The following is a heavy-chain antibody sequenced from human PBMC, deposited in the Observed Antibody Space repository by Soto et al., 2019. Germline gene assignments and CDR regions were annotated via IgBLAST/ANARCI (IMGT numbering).Heavy chain of an antibody. CDR1: GYSFTSYW. CDR3: ARRAPYSSGWYWFDY. J-gene: IGHJ4*02. Sequence: GESLKISCKGSGYSFTSYWIGWVRQMPGKGLEWMGIIYPGDSDTRYSPSFQGQVTISADKSISTAYLQWSSLKASDSAMYYCARRAPYSSGWYWFDYWGQGTLVTVSS. CDR2: IYPGDSDT. V-gene: IGHV5-51*01. D-gene: IGHD6-19*01.